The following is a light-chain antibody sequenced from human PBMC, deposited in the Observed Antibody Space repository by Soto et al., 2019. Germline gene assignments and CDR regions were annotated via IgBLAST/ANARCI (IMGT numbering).Light chain of an antibody. J-gene: IGKJ1*01. Sequence: EIVMTQSPDALSVSPGERATLSCRASQCVSSNLAWYQQKPGQAPRLLIYGASTRATGIPARFSGSGSGTEFTLTISSLQSEDFAVYYCQQYNNWPPWTFGQGTKVDIK. CDR3: QQYNNWPPWT. CDR2: GAS. V-gene: IGKV3-15*01. CDR1: QCVSSN.